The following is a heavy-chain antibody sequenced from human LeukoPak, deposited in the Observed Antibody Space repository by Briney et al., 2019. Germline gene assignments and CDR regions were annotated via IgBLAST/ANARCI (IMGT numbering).Heavy chain of an antibody. Sequence: SETLSLTCTVSGDSICSYYWSWIRQPPGKGLEWIGYIYYSGSTNYNPSLKSRVTISVDTSKNQFSLRLTSVTAADTAVYYCARVQRGYEAFEIWGQGTMVTVSS. CDR3: ARVQRGYEAFEI. V-gene: IGHV4-59*01. CDR1: GDSICSYY. CDR2: IYYSGST. J-gene: IGHJ3*02. D-gene: IGHD3-10*01.